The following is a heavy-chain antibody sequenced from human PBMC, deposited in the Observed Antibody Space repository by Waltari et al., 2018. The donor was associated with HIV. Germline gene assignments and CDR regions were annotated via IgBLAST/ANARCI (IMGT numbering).Heavy chain of an antibody. V-gene: IGHV1-46*01. CDR2: INPGGGSA. CDR3: ARHRSPSYSVMVVVKGSYDY. CDR1: GYTFSNYY. Sequence: QVQLVQSGAEVKKPGASVKVSCKASGYTFSNYYIPWIRQAPGQGLEWMGIINPGGGSASYAEKFEGRVTMTRDTSANTLYMELRSLTSEDTAVYYCARHRSPSYSVMVVVKGSYDYWGQGTLVTVSS. D-gene: IGHD2-15*01. J-gene: IGHJ4*02.